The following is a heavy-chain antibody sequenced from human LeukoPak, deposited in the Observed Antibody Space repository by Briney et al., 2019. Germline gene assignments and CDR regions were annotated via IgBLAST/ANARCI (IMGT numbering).Heavy chain of an antibody. CDR2: ISYDGSNK. CDR1: GFTFSSYG. D-gene: IGHD3-16*01. V-gene: IGHV3-30*18. Sequence: GGSLRLSCAASGFTFSSYGMHWVRQAPGKGLEWVAVISYDGSNKYYADSVKGRFTISRDNSKNTLFLQMNSLRAEDTAVYYCAKRGGDGNPHDYWGQGTLVTVSS. J-gene: IGHJ4*02. CDR3: AKRGGDGNPHDY.